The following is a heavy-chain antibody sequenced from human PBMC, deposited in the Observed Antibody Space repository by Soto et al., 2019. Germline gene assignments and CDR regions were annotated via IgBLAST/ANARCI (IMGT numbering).Heavy chain of an antibody. Sequence: QVQLQESGPGLVKPSETLSLTCTVSGGSVNSANYYWTWIRQPPGKGLEWIGNVYFIGTTIYNPSLNSRVTISVDTSKNQFSLRLTSVTAADTAVYYCARDRGARNHGYGLDVWGQGTRVTVSS. V-gene: IGHV4-61*01. J-gene: IGHJ6*01. CDR3: ARDRGARNHGYGLDV. D-gene: IGHD3-10*01. CDR1: GGSVNSANYY. CDR2: VYFIGTT.